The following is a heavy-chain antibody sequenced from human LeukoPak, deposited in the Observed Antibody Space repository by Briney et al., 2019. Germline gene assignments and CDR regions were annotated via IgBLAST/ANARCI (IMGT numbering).Heavy chain of an antibody. D-gene: IGHD3-3*01. J-gene: IGHJ4*02. Sequence: GGSLRLSCAASGFTFSSYWMSWVRQAPGKGLEWVANIKQDGSEKYYVDSVKGRFTISGDNAKNSLYLQMNSLRAEDTAVYYCARENHAIFGVVIVGAWDYWGQGTLVTVSS. V-gene: IGHV3-7*01. CDR1: GFTFSSYW. CDR3: ARENHAIFGVVIVGAWDY. CDR2: IKQDGSEK.